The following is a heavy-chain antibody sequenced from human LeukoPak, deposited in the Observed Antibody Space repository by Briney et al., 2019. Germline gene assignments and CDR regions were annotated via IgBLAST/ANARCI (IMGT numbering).Heavy chain of an antibody. Sequence: GGSLRLSCAASGFTFSSYSMNWVRQAPGKGLEWVSSISSSSSYIYYADSVKGRFTISRGNAKNSPYLQMNSLRAEDTAVYYCARDGRRGYSYGFFDYWGQGTLVTVSS. J-gene: IGHJ4*02. D-gene: IGHD5-18*01. CDR3: ARDGRRGYSYGFFDY. CDR1: GFTFSSYS. CDR2: ISSSSSYI. V-gene: IGHV3-21*01.